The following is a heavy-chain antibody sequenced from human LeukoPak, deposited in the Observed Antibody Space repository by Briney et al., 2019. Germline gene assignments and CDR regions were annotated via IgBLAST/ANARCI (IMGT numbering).Heavy chain of an antibody. J-gene: IGHJ5*02. D-gene: IGHD2-15*01. CDR1: GVSISSSSYY. CDR3: ARNAPLIVVVVAATHWFDP. V-gene: IGHV4-39*07. CDR2: IYYSGST. Sequence: PSETLSLTCTVSGVSISSSSYYWGWIRQPPGKGLEWIGSIYYSGSTYYNPSLKSRATISVDTSKNQFSLKLSSVTAADTAVYYCARNAPLIVVVVAATHWFDPWGQGTLVTVSS.